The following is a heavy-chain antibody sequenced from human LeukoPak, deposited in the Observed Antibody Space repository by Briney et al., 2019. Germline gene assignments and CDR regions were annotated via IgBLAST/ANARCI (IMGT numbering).Heavy chain of an antibody. Sequence: ASVKVSCKASGYTFTGYYMHWVRQAPGQGLEWMGWINPNSGGTNYAQKFQGRVTMTRDTSISTAYMELSRLRSDDTAVYYCAGKETSSWLFDPWGQGTLVTVSS. CDR1: GYTFTGYY. D-gene: IGHD6-13*01. CDR2: INPNSGGT. V-gene: IGHV1-2*02. CDR3: AGKETSSWLFDP. J-gene: IGHJ5*02.